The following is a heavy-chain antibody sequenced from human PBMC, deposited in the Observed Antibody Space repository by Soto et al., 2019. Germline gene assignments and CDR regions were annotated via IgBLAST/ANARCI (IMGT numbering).Heavy chain of an antibody. Sequence: QVRLQESGPGLVKSSQTLSLTCPVSGGSINSADYYWSWIHQPPGKGLEWIWYIYHSGSIYYNPSLRSRLTISVDTSKNQFSLKLSSVTAADTAVYYCAAVAHRKLTFPFYGVDVWGQGTTVTVSS. V-gene: IGHV4-30-4*01. CDR3: AAVAHRKLTFPFYGVDV. CDR1: GGSINSADYY. D-gene: IGHD3-16*01. CDR2: IYHSGSI. J-gene: IGHJ6*02.